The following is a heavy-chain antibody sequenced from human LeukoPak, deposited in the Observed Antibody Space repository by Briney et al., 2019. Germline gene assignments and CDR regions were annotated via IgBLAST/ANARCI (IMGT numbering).Heavy chain of an antibody. D-gene: IGHD3-22*01. J-gene: IGHJ4*02. CDR3: ARERGYYYDSSGYYYTNCFDY. CDR2: ISSSGSTI. Sequence: GGSLRLSCAASGFTFSSYEMNWVRQAPGKGLEWVSYISSSGSTIYYADSVKGRFTISRDNAKNSLYLQMNSLRAEDTAVYYCARERGYYYDSSGYYYTNCFDYWGQGTLVTVSS. V-gene: IGHV3-48*03. CDR1: GFTFSSYE.